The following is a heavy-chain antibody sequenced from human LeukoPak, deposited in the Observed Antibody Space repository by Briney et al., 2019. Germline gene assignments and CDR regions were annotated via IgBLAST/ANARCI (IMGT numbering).Heavy chain of an antibody. V-gene: IGHV3-7*01. CDR3: ARANNSSWHN. J-gene: IGHJ4*02. D-gene: IGHD6-13*01. Sequence: GSLRLPCATSGFTFSSNWMSWVRHVPGRGPDWVANIKPDGSAGYYAASVKGRFTVSRDNAKNSLYLQMNSLRVEDTAVYYCARANNSSWHNWGQGTLVTVAS. CDR1: GFTFSSNW. CDR2: IKPDGSAG.